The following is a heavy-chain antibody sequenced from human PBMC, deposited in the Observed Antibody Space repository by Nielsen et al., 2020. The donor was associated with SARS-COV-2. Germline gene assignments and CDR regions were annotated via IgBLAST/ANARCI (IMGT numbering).Heavy chain of an antibody. V-gene: IGHV4-59*01. CDR2: IYYSGST. D-gene: IGHD6-6*01. CDR3: AREGQLGDGWFDP. Sequence: GSLRLSCIVSGGSISTYYWSWIRQSPGKGLEWIGNIYYSGSTYYNPSLKSRVTISVDTSKNQFSLKLSSVTAVDTAVYYCAREGQLGDGWFDPWGQGTLVTVSS. CDR1: GGSISTYY. J-gene: IGHJ5*02.